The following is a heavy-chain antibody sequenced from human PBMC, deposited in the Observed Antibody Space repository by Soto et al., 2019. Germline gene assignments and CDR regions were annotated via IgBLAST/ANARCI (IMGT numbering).Heavy chain of an antibody. J-gene: IGHJ4*02. V-gene: IGHV1-2*02. CDR1: GYTFSGFY. CDR2: IYPDSGGT. D-gene: IGHD2-8*01. Sequence: ASVKVSCKTSGYTFSGFYMHWVRQAPGQGLESMGWIYPDSGGTDYAQKFQGRVTMTRDTSISTAYMELSRLRSDDTAVYYCRVTGVSEVDYCGQGTLVTVPS. CDR3: RVTGVSEVDY.